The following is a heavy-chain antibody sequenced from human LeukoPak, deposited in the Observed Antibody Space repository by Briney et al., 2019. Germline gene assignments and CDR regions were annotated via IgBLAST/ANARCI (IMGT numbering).Heavy chain of an antibody. D-gene: IGHD3-3*01. J-gene: IGHJ4*02. CDR3: AALSGYYFDY. Sequence: SETLSLTCTVSGGSISSSSYYWGWIRQPPGQGLEWIGSIYYSGSTYYNPSLKSRVTISVDTSKNQFSLKLSSVTAADTAVYYCAALSGYYFDYWGQGTLVTVSS. V-gene: IGHV4-39*01. CDR2: IYYSGST. CDR1: GGSISSSSYY.